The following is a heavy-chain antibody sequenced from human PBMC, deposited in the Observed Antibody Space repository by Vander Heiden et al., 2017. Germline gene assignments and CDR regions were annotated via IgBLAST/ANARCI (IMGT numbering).Heavy chain of an antibody. J-gene: IGHJ4*02. D-gene: IGHD3-22*01. CDR2: ISGSGGNT. CDR3: AKGSNHYDSSGYYGYFDY. CDR1: GFTFSSYA. Sequence: EVQLLESGGGLVQPGGSLRLSCAASGFTFSSYAMGWVRQAPGKGLEWVSGISGSGGNTYYADSVKGRFTISRDNTKITVYLQINTLRADDTAVYYCAKGSNHYDSSGYYGYFDYWGQGTLVTVSS. V-gene: IGHV3-23*01.